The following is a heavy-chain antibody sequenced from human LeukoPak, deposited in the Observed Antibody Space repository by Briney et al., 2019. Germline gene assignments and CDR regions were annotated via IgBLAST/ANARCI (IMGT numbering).Heavy chain of an antibody. CDR1: GFTFSSYA. CDR3: ARASYGGWGEYYFDY. CDR2: ISYDGSNK. V-gene: IGHV3-30-3*01. D-gene: IGHD3-10*01. Sequence: GGSLRLSCAASGFTFSSYAMHWVRQAPGKGLEWVAVISYDGSNKYYADSVKGRFTISRDNSKNTLCLQMNSLRAEDTAVYYCARASYGGWGEYYFDYWGQGTLVTVSS. J-gene: IGHJ4*02.